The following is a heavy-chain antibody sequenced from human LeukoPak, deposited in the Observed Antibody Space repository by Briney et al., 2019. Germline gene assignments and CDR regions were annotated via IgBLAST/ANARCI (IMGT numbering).Heavy chain of an antibody. CDR3: AKDTSIGKYCTSGVCSPVDY. V-gene: IGHV3-23*01. Sequence: PGGSLRLSCAGSGFTFSSYAMSWVRQAPGKGLEWVPAISDSGDYTYYADSVKGRFTISRDNSKNTLYLHVNSLRAEDTAVYYCAKDTSIGKYCTSGVCSPVDYWGQGTLVTVSS. D-gene: IGHD2-8*01. J-gene: IGHJ4*02. CDR1: GFTFSSYA. CDR2: ISDSGDYT.